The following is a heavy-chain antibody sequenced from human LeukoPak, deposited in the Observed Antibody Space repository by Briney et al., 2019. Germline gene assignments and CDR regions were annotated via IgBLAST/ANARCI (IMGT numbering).Heavy chain of an antibody. Sequence: GGPLRLSCAASGFTVSTNYMSWVRQAPGKGLEWFSLIYSGGSTYYADSVKGRFTISRDNSKNTLYLQMNSLRAEDTAVYYCARGFRSVTTWGYFDSWGQGTLVTASS. J-gene: IGHJ4*02. CDR2: IYSGGST. D-gene: IGHD4-17*01. CDR1: GFTVSTNY. V-gene: IGHV3-66*01. CDR3: ARGFRSVTTWGYFDS.